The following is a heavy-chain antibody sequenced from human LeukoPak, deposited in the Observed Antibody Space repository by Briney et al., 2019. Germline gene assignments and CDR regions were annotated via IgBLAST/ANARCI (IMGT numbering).Heavy chain of an antibody. CDR3: ARDFWGAYRVDYFDY. CDR2: IKQDGSET. D-gene: IGHD3-3*01. J-gene: IGHJ4*02. CDR1: GFTFSSYW. Sequence: GGSLRLSCAASGFTFSSYWMSWVRRAPGKGLEWVANIKQDGSETYYVDSVKGRFTISRDNAKKSLYLQMNSLRAEDTAVYYCARDFWGAYRVDYFDYWGQGTLVTVSS. V-gene: IGHV3-7*01.